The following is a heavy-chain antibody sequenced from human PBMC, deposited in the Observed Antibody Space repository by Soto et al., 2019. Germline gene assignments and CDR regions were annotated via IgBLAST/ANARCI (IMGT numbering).Heavy chain of an antibody. CDR2: IKSQSDGGAT. J-gene: IGHJ4*02. CDR1: VFLFSNAW. V-gene: IGHV3-15*01. CDR3: LTDPIKSCPYDY. Sequence: LRLSCAASVFLFSNAWMSWVRQGPGKGLEWVARIKSQSDGGATEYAAVVKGRFTISRDESNNAVYLQMDSLTSDDTGVYYCLTDPIKSCPYDYWGQGTPVTVSS. D-gene: IGHD2-2*01.